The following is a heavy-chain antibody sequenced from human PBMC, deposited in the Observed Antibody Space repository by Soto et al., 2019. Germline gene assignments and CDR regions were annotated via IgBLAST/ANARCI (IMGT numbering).Heavy chain of an antibody. CDR2: LTTYNSNA. D-gene: IGHD5-12*01. Sequence: QVQLVQSGTEVKKPGASVKVSCKASGYTFTTYGIIWLRQAPGQGLEWLGWLTTYNSNANYAQKFRGRVTMTTDSSTSTAYMELRSLRSDDTAVYYCAREDIVATIPPFDYWGQGTLVTVSS. CDR3: AREDIVATIPPFDY. J-gene: IGHJ4*02. CDR1: GYTFTTYG. V-gene: IGHV1-18*04.